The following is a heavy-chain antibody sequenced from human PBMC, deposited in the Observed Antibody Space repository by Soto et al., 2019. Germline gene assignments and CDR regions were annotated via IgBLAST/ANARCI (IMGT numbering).Heavy chain of an antibody. J-gene: IGHJ5*02. CDR3: ARGSLPGDYEATEFDP. CDR2: IYYSGST. Sequence: QVQLQESGPGLVKPSQTLSLTCTVSGGSISSGGYYWSWIRQHPGKGLEWIGYIYYSGSTYYNPSLKSRVTISVDTSKNQFSLKLSSVTAADTAVYYCARGSLPGDYEATEFDPWGQGTLVTVSS. D-gene: IGHD4-17*01. CDR1: GGSISSGGYY. V-gene: IGHV4-31*03.